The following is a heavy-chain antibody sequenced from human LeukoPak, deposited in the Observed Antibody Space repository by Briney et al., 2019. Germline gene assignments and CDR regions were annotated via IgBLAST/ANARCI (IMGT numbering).Heavy chain of an antibody. D-gene: IGHD5-12*01. V-gene: IGHV3-11*06. CDR3: TRDSGYNAFDI. Sequence: GRFTISRDNAKNSLFLQVNSLRGEDTAVYYCTRDSGYNAFDIWGQGTMVTVSS. J-gene: IGHJ3*02.